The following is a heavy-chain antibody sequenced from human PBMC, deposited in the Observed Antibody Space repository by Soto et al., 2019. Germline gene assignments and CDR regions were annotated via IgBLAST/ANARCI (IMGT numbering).Heavy chain of an antibody. D-gene: IGHD3-3*01. J-gene: IGHJ6*03. CDR2: INSDGSST. CDR3: ARVMDYDFWSGYYTYYMDV. Sequence: GGSLRLSCAASGFTFSSYWMHWVRQAPGKGLVWVSRINSDGSSTSYADSVKGRFTISRDNAKNTLYLQMNSLRAEDTAVYYCARVMDYDFWSGYYTYYMDVWGKGTTVTVSS. CDR1: GFTFSSYW. V-gene: IGHV3-74*01.